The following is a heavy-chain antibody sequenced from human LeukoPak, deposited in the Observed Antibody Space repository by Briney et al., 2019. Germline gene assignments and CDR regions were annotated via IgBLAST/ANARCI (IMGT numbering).Heavy chain of an antibody. CDR3: ASSSTYYDSSGYYPFDY. CDR1: GGSISSYY. J-gene: IGHJ4*02. D-gene: IGHD3-22*01. V-gene: IGHV4-4*07. Sequence: SETLSLTCTVSGGSISSYYWSWIRQPAGKGLEWIGRIYTSGSTNYNPSLKSRVTMSVDTSKNHFSLKLGSVTAAATAVYYCASSSTYYDSSGYYPFDYWGKGTLVTVSS. CDR2: IYTSGST.